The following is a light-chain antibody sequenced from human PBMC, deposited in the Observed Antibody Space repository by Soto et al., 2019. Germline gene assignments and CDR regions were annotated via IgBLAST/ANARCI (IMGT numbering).Light chain of an antibody. CDR2: EVS. J-gene: IGLJ1*01. CDR1: SSDVGGYDY. V-gene: IGLV2-14*01. CDR3: SSYSISTAYL. Sequence: QSVLSPRASVCGSPGQSITISCTGTSSDVGGYDYVSWYQLHPGKAPKLMVFEVSNRPSGVSYRCSGSKSGNTASLTISGLQAEDEADYFCSSYSISTAYLFGTRTTVT.